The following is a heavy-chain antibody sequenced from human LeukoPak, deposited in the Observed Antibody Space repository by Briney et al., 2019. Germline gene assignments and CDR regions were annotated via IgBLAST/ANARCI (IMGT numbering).Heavy chain of an antibody. D-gene: IGHD6-19*01. CDR1: GFTFSSYW. J-gene: IGHJ4*02. Sequence: GGSLRLSCAASGFTFSSYWMHWVRQAPGKGLVWVSRIKSDGGSTTNADSVKGRFTISRDNAKNTLYLQMNSPRAEDTAVYYCARSNSSGWYYFDYWGQGALVTVSS. CDR2: IKSDGGST. V-gene: IGHV3-74*03. CDR3: ARSNSSGWYYFDY.